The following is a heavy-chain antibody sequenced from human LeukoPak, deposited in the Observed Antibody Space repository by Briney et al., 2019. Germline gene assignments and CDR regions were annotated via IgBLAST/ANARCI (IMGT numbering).Heavy chain of an antibody. Sequence: SQTLSLTCTVSGGSISSGSYYWSWIRQPAGKGLEWIGRIYTSGSTNYSPSLKSRVTISVDTSKNQFSLKLSSVTAADTAVYYCARDGWYRWFDPWGQGTLVTVSS. D-gene: IGHD6-19*01. V-gene: IGHV4-61*02. CDR2: IYTSGST. J-gene: IGHJ5*02. CDR3: ARDGWYRWFDP. CDR1: GGSISSGSYY.